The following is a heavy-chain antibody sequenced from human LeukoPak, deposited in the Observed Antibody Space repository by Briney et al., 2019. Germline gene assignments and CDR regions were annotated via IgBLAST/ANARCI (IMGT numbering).Heavy chain of an antibody. CDR2: IYYSGST. CDR1: GGSISSNSYY. CDR3: ARVYGYCSGGSCFRIWFDP. V-gene: IGHV4-39*07. Sequence: SETLSLTCTVSGGSISSNSYYWGWIRQPPGKGLEWIGSIYYSGSTYYNPSLKSRVTISVDTSKNQFSLKLSSVTAADTAVYYCARVYGYCSGGSCFRIWFDPWGQGTLVTVSS. D-gene: IGHD2-15*01. J-gene: IGHJ5*02.